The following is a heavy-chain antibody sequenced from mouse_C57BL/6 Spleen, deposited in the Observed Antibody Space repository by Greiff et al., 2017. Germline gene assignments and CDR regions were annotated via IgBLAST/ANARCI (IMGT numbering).Heavy chain of an antibody. D-gene: IGHD1-1*01. CDR1: GYTFTSYW. V-gene: IGHV1-52*01. CDR3: ARSPYYYGSLAY. CDR2: IDPSDSET. J-gene: IGHJ3*01. Sequence: QVQLQQSGAELVRPGSSVKLSCKASGYTFTSYWMHWVKQRPIQGLEWIGNIDPSDSETHYNQKFKDKATLTVDKSSSTAYMQLSSLTSEDSAVYYCARSPYYYGSLAYWGQGTLVTVSA.